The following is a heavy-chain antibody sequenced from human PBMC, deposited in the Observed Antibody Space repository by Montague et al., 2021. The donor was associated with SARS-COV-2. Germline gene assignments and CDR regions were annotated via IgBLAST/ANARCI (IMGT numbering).Heavy chain of an antibody. V-gene: IGHV3-23*01. CDR3: VKDTYGSFYP. D-gene: IGHD5-24*01. CDR2: ITPGGDIP. CDR1: GFSFSAYA. Sequence: SLRLSCAASGFSFSAYAMSWVRQAPGKGLKWVSAITPGGDIPYYADSVRGRFTISRDNARNTVYLQMDSLRVEDTAVYYCVKDTYGSFYPWGLGTLVTVSS. J-gene: IGHJ5*02.